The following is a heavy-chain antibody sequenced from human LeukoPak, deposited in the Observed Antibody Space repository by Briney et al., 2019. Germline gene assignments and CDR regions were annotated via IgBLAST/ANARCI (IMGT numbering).Heavy chain of an antibody. Sequence: GGSLRLSCAASGFSFRGNAMHWVRQAPGKGLEWLAIIWYDGSNEYYADSVKGRFTISRDNSKNTLYLQTNSLRAEDTALYYCARGGMSARPDYWGQGTLVTVSS. V-gene: IGHV3-33*01. D-gene: IGHD6-6*01. CDR2: IWYDGSNE. CDR1: GFSFRGNA. J-gene: IGHJ4*02. CDR3: ARGGMSARPDY.